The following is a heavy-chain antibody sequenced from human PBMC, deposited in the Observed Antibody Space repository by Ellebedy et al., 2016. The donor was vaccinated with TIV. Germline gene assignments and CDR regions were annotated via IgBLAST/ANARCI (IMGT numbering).Heavy chain of an antibody. CDR2: IYYSGST. CDR3: ARGDSGAFDI. CDR1: GGSISSGGYY. Sequence: SETLSLTXTVSGGSISSGGYYWSWIRQHPGKGLEWIGYIYYSGSTYYNPSLKSRVTISVDTSKNQFSLKLSSVTAADTAVYYCARGDSGAFDIWGQGTMVTVSS. V-gene: IGHV4-31*03. J-gene: IGHJ3*02. D-gene: IGHD2-15*01.